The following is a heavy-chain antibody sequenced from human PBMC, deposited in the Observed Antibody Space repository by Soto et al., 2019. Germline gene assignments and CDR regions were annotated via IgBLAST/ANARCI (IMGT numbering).Heavy chain of an antibody. V-gene: IGHV5-10-1*01. CDR2: IDPSDSYT. D-gene: IGHD1-26*01. Sequence: GESLKISCKGSGYSFTSYWISWVRQMPGKGLEWMGRIDPSDSYTNYSPSFQGHVTISADKSISTAYLQWSSLKASDTAMYYCACGLYSGSHSPYYYGMDVWGQGTTVTVSS. CDR1: GYSFTSYW. J-gene: IGHJ6*02. CDR3: ACGLYSGSHSPYYYGMDV.